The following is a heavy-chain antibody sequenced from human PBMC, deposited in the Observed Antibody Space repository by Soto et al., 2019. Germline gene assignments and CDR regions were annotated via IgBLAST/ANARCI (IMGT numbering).Heavy chain of an antibody. V-gene: IGHV3-48*03. CDR3: ARSQNDIVVVVAATPYFDY. CDR2: ISSSGSTI. J-gene: IGHJ4*02. Sequence: EVPLVESGGGLVQPGGSLRLSCAASGFTFSSYEMNWVRQAPGKGLEWVSYISSSGSTIYYADSVKGRFTISRDNAKNSLYLQMNSLRAEDTAVYYCARSQNDIVVVVAATPYFDYWGQGTLVTVSS. D-gene: IGHD2-15*01. CDR1: GFTFSSYE.